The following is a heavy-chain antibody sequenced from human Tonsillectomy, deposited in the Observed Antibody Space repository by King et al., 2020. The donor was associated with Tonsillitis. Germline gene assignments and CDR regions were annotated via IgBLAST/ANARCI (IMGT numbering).Heavy chain of an antibody. J-gene: IGHJ4*02. CDR3: VSNMDY. D-gene: IGHD2/OR15-2a*01. V-gene: IGHV1-3*03. CDR1: GYIFSNYG. Sequence: QLVQSGAEVKKPGASVKVSCKASGYIFSNYGIHWVRQAPGQRLEWMGWINAGNGDTKYSQSFQDRVTITRDTSASTAYMDLSSLRSEDTAVYYCVSNMDYWGQGTLVTVSS. CDR2: INAGNGDT.